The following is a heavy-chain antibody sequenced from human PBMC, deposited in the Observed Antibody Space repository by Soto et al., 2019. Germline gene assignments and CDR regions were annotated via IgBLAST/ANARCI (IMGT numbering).Heavy chain of an antibody. D-gene: IGHD2-2*01. V-gene: IGHV3-30*18. CDR2: ISYDGSNK. CDR1: GFTFSSYG. CDR3: AKDAHQLLVSFCDY. Sequence: GGSLRLSCAASGFTFSSYGMHWVRQAPGKGLEWVAVISYDGSNKYYADSVKGRFTISRDNSKNTLYLQMNSLRAEDTAVYYCAKDAHQLLVSFCDYWGQGTLVTVSS. J-gene: IGHJ4*02.